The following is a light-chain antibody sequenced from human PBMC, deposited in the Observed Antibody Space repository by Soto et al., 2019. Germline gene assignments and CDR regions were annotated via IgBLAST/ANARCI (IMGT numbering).Light chain of an antibody. CDR2: EVT. J-gene: IGLJ3*02. CDR1: SRDVGGYNY. V-gene: IGLV2-14*01. Sequence: QSALTQPASVSGSPGQSITISCTGTSRDVGGYNYVSWYQQHPGKVPKLMIYEVTNRPSGVSNRFSGSKSGTTASLTISGLQAEDEADYYCSSYSSSSTLLFGGGTKLTVL. CDR3: SSYSSSSTLL.